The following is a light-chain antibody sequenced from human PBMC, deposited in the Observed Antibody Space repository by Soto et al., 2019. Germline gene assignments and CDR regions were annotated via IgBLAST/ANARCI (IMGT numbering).Light chain of an antibody. J-gene: IGKJ1*01. V-gene: IGKV1-5*03. Sequence: DIQMTQSPSTLSASVGDRVTITCRASQSISSWLAWYQQKPGKAPKLLIYKASSLESGVPSRFSGSGSGTEFTLTISIQQPDDFATYYCQQYNSYWTFGQGTKVEIK. CDR2: KAS. CDR3: QQYNSYWT. CDR1: QSISSW.